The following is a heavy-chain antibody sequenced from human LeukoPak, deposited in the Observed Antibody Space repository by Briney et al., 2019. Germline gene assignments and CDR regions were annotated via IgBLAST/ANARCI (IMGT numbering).Heavy chain of an antibody. CDR2: MNPNSGNT. CDR1: GYTFTSYD. CDR3: ARSGAYDYYDSSGNYLFDY. D-gene: IGHD3-22*01. V-gene: IGHV1-8*01. Sequence: ASVKVSCKASGYTFTSYDINWVRQATGQGLEWMGWMNPNSGNTGYAQKFQGRVTMTRDTSISTAYMELSRLRSDDTAVYYCARSGAYDYYDSSGNYLFDYWGQGTLVTVSS. J-gene: IGHJ4*02.